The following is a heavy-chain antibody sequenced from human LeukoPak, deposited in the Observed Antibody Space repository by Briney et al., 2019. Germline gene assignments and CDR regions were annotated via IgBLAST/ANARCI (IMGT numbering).Heavy chain of an antibody. D-gene: IGHD4-17*01. Sequence: SETLSLTCTVSGGSISSSSYYWGWIRQTPGKGLEWIGSSYYSGSTYYNPSLKSRVTILVDTSKNRFSLKLSSVTAADTAVYYCAREGGGVTTVTNVNWFDPWGQGTLVTVSS. V-gene: IGHV4-39*07. J-gene: IGHJ5*02. CDR1: GGSISSSSYY. CDR3: AREGGGVTTVTNVNWFDP. CDR2: SYYSGST.